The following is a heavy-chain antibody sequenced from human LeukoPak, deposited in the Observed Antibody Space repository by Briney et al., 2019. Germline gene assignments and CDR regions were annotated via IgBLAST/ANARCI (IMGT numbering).Heavy chain of an antibody. D-gene: IGHD3-10*02. V-gene: IGHV3-48*03. J-gene: IGHJ6*04. CDR2: IDRRGSHI. CDR3: AELGITMIGGV. Sequence: GGSLRLSCAASGFTFSSYEMKWVRRAPGRGVEGVSYIDRRGSHIYYPDSVKGRFTISRDNAKNALYLQMNSLRAEDTAVYYCAELGITMIGGVWGKGTKVTISS. CDR1: GFTFSSYE.